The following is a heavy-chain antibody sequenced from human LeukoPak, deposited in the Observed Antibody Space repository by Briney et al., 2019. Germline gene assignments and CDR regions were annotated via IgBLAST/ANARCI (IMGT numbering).Heavy chain of an antibody. J-gene: IGHJ4*02. CDR3: AREAAAGDYYFDY. CDR2: IKQDGSEK. CDR1: GFTFSSYW. D-gene: IGHD6-13*01. V-gene: IGHV3-7*01. Sequence: GGSLRLSCAASGFTFSSYWMSWVRQAPGKGLEWVANIKQDGSEKYYVDSVKGRFTISRDNAKNSLYPQMNSLRAEDTAVYYCAREAAAGDYYFDYWGQGTLVTVSS.